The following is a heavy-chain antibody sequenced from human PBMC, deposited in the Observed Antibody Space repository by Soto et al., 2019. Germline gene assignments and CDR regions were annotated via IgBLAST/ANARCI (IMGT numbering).Heavy chain of an antibody. CDR3: ARDVYCSSASCYLARASWWFDP. D-gene: IGHD2-2*01. V-gene: IGHV1-18*01. CDR2: ISAYNGNT. CDR1: GYTFTSYG. J-gene: IGHJ5*02. Sequence: ASVKVSCKASGYTFTSYGISWVRQAPGQGLEWMGWISAYNGNTNYAQNLQGRVTMTTDTSTSTAYMELRSLRSDDTAVYYCARDVYCSSASCYLARASWWFDPWGQGTLVTISS.